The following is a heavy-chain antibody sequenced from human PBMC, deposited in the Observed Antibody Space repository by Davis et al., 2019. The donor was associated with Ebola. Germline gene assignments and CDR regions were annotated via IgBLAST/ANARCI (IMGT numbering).Heavy chain of an antibody. CDR2: INPNDGRT. CDR1: ASTFTHYY. V-gene: IGHV1-46*01. Sequence: ASAQVSCKASASTFTHYYMHWVRQAPGQGLEWMGMINPNDGRTIYAQKFQGRVSMTRDTSTSTVYMELSSLRSEDTALFYCARARSGGDRGYNGRPFDFWGQGTKVTVSS. D-gene: IGHD3-22*01. J-gene: IGHJ3*01. CDR3: ARARSGGDRGYNGRPFDF.